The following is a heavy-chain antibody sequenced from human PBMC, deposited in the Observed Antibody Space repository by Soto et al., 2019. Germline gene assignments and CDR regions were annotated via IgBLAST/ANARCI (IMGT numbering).Heavy chain of an antibody. CDR1: GGSISSYS. Sequence: TLSLTCTLSGGSISSYSWNWIRQPPGKGLEWIGYIYYSGSTNYNPSLKSRVTISVDTSKNQFSLKLTSVTAADTAVYYCARQSTGYCSSTSCPFDYWGLGTVVTVSS. V-gene: IGHV4-59*08. J-gene: IGHJ4*02. CDR3: ARQSTGYCSSTSCPFDY. CDR2: IYYSGST. D-gene: IGHD2-2*01.